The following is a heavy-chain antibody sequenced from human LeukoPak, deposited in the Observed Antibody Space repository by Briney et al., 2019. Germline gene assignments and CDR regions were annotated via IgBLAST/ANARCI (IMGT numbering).Heavy chain of an antibody. CDR3: ARAEKISANLYCGGDCYFQH. V-gene: IGHV1-24*01. Sequence: ASVKVSCKVSGYTLTELSMHWVRQAPGKGLEWMGGFDPEDGETIYAQKFQGRVTMTEDTSTDTAYMELSSLRSEDTAVYYCARAEKISANLYCGGDCYFQHWGQGTLVTVSS. D-gene: IGHD2-21*01. CDR2: FDPEDGET. J-gene: IGHJ1*01. CDR1: GYTLTELS.